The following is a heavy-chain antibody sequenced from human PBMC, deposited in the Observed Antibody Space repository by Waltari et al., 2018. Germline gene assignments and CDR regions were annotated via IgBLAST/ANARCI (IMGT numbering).Heavy chain of an antibody. Sequence: QVQLQESGPGLVKPSETLSLTCTVTGGSIRSYYWSWIRPPPGKGLEWIGYIYYSGSTNYNPSLKSRVTISVDTSKNQFSLKLSSVTAADTAVYYCARGEDGDYVRWFDPWGQGTLVTVSS. CDR2: IYYSGST. D-gene: IGHD4-17*01. CDR3: ARGEDGDYVRWFDP. CDR1: GGSIRSYY. V-gene: IGHV4-59*01. J-gene: IGHJ5*02.